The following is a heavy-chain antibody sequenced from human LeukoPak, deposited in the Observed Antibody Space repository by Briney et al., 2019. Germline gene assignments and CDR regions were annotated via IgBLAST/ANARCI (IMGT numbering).Heavy chain of an antibody. Sequence: GGSLRLSCAASGFTVSSDYMSWVRQAPGKGLEWVSPISSYHSTYYADSVKGRFTISRDNSKNTLYLQMNSLRAEDTAVYFCARAEYDSSLGFAYWGQGTLVTVSS. CDR2: ISSYHST. CDR3: ARAEYDSSLGFAY. J-gene: IGHJ4*02. D-gene: IGHD3-22*01. CDR1: GFTVSSDY. V-gene: IGHV3-53*01.